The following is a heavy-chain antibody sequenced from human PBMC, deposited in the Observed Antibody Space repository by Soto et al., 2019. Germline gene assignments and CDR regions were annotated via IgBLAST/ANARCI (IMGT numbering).Heavy chain of an antibody. Sequence: LVESVTICCKVSGYSFTSYGISWVRQMPGKRLEGTRRIDPSDSYTNYSPSFQGHVTISADKSKSIAYLQMNSLKTEDTAVYYCTRDRHSSSWYDPRFYYYYGMDVWGQGTTVTVSS. V-gene: IGHV5-10-1*01. J-gene: IGHJ6*01. CDR1: GYSFTSYG. CDR2: IDPSDSYT. D-gene: IGHD6-13*01. CDR3: TRDRHSSSWYDPRFYYYYGMDV.